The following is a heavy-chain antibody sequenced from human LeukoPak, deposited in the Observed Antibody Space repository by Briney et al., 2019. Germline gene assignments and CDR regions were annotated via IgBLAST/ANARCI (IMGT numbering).Heavy chain of an antibody. CDR1: GGSISSYY. CDR2: IYYGGST. CDR3: ARQGYYDSSGYLDY. Sequence: PSETLSLTCTVSGGSISSYYWSWIRQPPGKGLEGIGYIYYGGSTNYNPSLKSRVTISVDTSKNQFSLKLSSVTAADTAVYYCARQGYYDSSGYLDYWGQGTLVTVSS. J-gene: IGHJ4*02. D-gene: IGHD3-22*01. V-gene: IGHV4-59*08.